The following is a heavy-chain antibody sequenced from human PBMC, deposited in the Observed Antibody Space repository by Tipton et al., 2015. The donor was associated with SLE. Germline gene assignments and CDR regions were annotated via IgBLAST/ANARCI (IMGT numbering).Heavy chain of an antibody. J-gene: IGHJ3*02. Sequence: QSGAEVKKPGASVKVSCKASGYTFTSYGISWVRQAPGQGLEWMGWISAYNGNTNYAQKLQGRVTMTTDTSTSTAYMELRSLRSDDTSVYYCARAGGDYDSSGYQGDAFDIWGQGTMVTVSS. CDR2: ISAYNGNT. CDR3: ARAGGDYDSSGYQGDAFDI. CDR1: GYTFTSYG. D-gene: IGHD3-22*01. V-gene: IGHV1-18*01.